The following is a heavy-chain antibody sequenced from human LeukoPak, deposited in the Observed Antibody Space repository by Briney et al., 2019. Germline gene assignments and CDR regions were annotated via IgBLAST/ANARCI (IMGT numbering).Heavy chain of an antibody. Sequence: SETLSLTCAVYGGSFSGYYWSWIRQPAGKGLEWIGRIYTSGSTNYNPSLKSRVTISVDTSKNQFSLKLSSVTAADTAVYYCARRVGAIHYYMDVWGKGTTVTVSS. CDR1: GGSFSGYY. CDR2: IYTSGST. V-gene: IGHV4-59*10. CDR3: ARRVGAIHYYMDV. J-gene: IGHJ6*03. D-gene: IGHD1-26*01.